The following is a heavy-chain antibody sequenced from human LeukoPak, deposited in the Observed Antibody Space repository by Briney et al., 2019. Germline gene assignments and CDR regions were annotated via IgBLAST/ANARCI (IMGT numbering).Heavy chain of an antibody. J-gene: IGHJ4*02. CDR2: ICSSDNSR. Sequence: GGSLRLSCAASGFTFSSYAMSWVRQAPGKGLEWVSGICSSDNSRYYADSVKGRFTISRDNSKNTLCLQMNSLRADGTAVYYCAKQTTTSCYTGSDYWGQGTLVTVSS. CDR1: GFTFSSYA. D-gene: IGHD2-2*02. V-gene: IGHV3-23*01. CDR3: AKQTTTSCYTGSDY.